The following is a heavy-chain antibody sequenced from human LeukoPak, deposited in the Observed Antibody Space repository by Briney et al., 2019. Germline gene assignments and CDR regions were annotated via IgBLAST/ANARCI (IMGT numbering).Heavy chain of an antibody. J-gene: IGHJ3*02. Sequence: SQTLSLTCAVSGGSISSGGSSWSWIRQPPGKGLEWIGYIYHSGSTYYNPSLKSRVTISVDRSKNQFSLKLSSVTAADTAVYYCARGGYSGYDDAFDIWGQGTMVTVSS. D-gene: IGHD5-12*01. V-gene: IGHV4-30-2*01. CDR3: ARGGYSGYDDAFDI. CDR1: GGSISSGGSS. CDR2: IYHSGST.